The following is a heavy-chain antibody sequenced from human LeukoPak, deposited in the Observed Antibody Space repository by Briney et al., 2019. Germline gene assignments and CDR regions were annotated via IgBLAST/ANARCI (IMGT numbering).Heavy chain of an antibody. CDR1: GGSINSYY. V-gene: IGHV4-59*01. J-gene: IGHJ4*02. CDR3: ARIDYATFDC. D-gene: IGHD3-16*01. CDR2: IYYSGST. Sequence: PSETLSLTCTVSGGSINSYYWSWIRQPPGRGLEWIGDIYYSGSTIYNPSLKSRVTISVDTSKNQFFLNLRSVTAADTAVYYCARIDYATFDCWGPGTLVTVSS.